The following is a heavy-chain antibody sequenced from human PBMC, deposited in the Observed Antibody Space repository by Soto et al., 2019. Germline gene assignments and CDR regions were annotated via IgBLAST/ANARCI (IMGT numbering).Heavy chain of an antibody. V-gene: IGHV4-39*01. J-gene: IGHJ4*02. Sequence: AETLSLTCTVSGGSISSSSYYWGWIRQPPGKGLEWIGSIYYSGSTYYNPSLKSRVTISVDTSKNQFSLKLSSVTAADTAVYYCARPGNYGSGSYLYYLGYWGQGTLVTVSS. CDR2: IYYSGST. D-gene: IGHD3-10*01. CDR1: GGSISSSSYY. CDR3: ARPGNYGSGSYLYYLGY.